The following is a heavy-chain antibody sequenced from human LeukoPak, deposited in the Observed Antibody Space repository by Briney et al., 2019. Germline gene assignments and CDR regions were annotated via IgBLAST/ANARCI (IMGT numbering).Heavy chain of an antibody. D-gene: IGHD3-10*01. CDR3: TREEVRAPLDN. CDR1: GLTFSTYG. Sequence: PGRSLRLSCAASGLTFSTYGMHWVRQAPGKGLEWVALIYYDGSNKYYADSVKGRFTVSRDNSKNTLYLQMNILRAEDTGVYYCTREEVRAPLDNWGQGTLVTVSS. V-gene: IGHV3-33*01. CDR2: IYYDGSNK. J-gene: IGHJ4*02.